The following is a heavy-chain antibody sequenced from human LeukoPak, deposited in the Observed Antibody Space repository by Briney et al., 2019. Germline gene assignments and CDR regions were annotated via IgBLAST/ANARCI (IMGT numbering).Heavy chain of an antibody. CDR2: INHSGST. CDR1: GGSFSGYY. V-gene: IGHV4-34*01. J-gene: IGHJ5*02. Sequence: PSETLSLTCAVYGGSFSGYYWSWIRQPPEKGLEWIGEINHSGSTNYNPSLKSRVTISVDTSKNQFSLKLSSVTAADTAVYYCARGVVRYCSSTSCLYNWFDPWGQGTLVTVSS. D-gene: IGHD2-2*01. CDR3: ARGVVRYCSSTSCLYNWFDP.